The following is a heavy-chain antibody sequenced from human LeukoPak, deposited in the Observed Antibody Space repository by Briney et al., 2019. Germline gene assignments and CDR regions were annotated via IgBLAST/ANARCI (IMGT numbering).Heavy chain of an antibody. D-gene: IGHD4/OR15-4a*01. CDR2: GGRDRGEK. V-gene: IGHV3-7*01. CDR1: GFTFSDYW. J-gene: IGHJ4*02. Sequence: AGSLRLSCAASGFTFSDYWMTWVRQVPGKGLERVAIGGRDRGEKNYVDSVEGRFTISRDNAKQSLDLEMNSLRVEDTDLYYCAKVGTCELQRVFENWGQGTLVTVSS. CDR3: AKVGTCELQRVFEN.